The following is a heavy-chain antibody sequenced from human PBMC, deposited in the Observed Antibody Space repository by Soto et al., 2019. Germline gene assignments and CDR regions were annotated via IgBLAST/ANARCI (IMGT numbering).Heavy chain of an antibody. J-gene: IGHJ4*01. CDR3: ARAHAPTLPFDY. CDR2: IFHSGNA. CDR1: GGSIRNVY. D-gene: IGHD2-15*01. V-gene: IGHV4-59*01. Sequence: QVHLQESGPGLVKPLETLSLTCTVSGGSIRNVYWSWLRQPPGKGLEWIGFIFHSGNAKYKPSLKSRVTISVDTSKNQFSLRLDSVTAADTAVYFCARAHAPTLPFDYWGQGTLVTVSS.